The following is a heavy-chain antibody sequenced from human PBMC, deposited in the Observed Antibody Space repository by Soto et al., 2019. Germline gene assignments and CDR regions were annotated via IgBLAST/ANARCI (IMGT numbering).Heavy chain of an antibody. CDR1: GGSLRPYY. J-gene: IGHJ6*03. D-gene: IGHD6-13*01. V-gene: IGHV4-59*01. Sequence: SSETPSLTFPVSGGSLRPYYWSWIRQPPVKGLEWIGYVYYSGNTNYNPSLESRVTISVDTSRNRFSLNLTSATAADTAVYYCARKGAAASYAHYYMDVWGRGTAVTISS. CDR3: ARKGAAASYAHYYMDV. CDR2: VYYSGNT.